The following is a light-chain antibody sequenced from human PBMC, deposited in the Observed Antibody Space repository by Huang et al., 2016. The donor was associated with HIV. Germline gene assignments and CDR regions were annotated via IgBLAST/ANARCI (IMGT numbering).Light chain of an antibody. CDR1: QSIKKY. Sequence: DIQMTQSPSSLPASVGVRVTITCRASQSIKKYLNWYQQKPGKAPKLLIYGASSLQSGVPARFSGSDSGTDFTITIRSLQPEDFATYYCQQSYSTLLFTFGPGTKVDI. J-gene: IGKJ3*01. V-gene: IGKV1-39*01. CDR2: GAS. CDR3: QQSYSTLLFT.